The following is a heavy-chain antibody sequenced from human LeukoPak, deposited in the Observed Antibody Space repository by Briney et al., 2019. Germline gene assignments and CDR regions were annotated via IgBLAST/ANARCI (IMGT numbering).Heavy chain of an antibody. J-gene: IGHJ4*02. CDR3: ARRGFSSGPFEY. CDR1: GFTFSSYS. Sequence: GGSLRLSCAASGFTFSSYSMNWVRQAPGKGLEWVSSISSSSSYIYYADSVKGRFTISRDNAKNSLYLQMNSLRAEDTAVYYCARRGFSSGPFEYWGQGTLVTVSS. V-gene: IGHV3-21*01. D-gene: IGHD6-19*01. CDR2: ISSSSSYI.